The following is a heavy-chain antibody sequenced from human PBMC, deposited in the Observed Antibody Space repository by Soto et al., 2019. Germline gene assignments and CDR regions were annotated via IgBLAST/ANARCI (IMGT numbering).Heavy chain of an antibody. Sequence: PSETLSLTCTVSGGSISSYYWSWIRQPPGKGLGWIGYIYYSGITNYNPSLKSRVTISVDTSKNQFSLRLSSVTAADTAVYYCARTRYYYDSSGYYYTFDYWGQGTLVTVSS. J-gene: IGHJ4*02. D-gene: IGHD3-22*01. CDR3: ARTRYYYDSSGYYYTFDY. V-gene: IGHV4-59*01. CDR1: GGSISSYY. CDR2: IYYSGIT.